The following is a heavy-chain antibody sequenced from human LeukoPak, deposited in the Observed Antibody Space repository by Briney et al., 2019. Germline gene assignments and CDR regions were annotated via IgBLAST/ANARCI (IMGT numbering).Heavy chain of an antibody. CDR2: ISAYNGNT. J-gene: IGHJ6*03. D-gene: IGHD3-9*01. CDR3: ARALAFNYDILTGPGGRPPYYMDV. CDR1: GYTFTSYG. V-gene: IGHV1-18*01. Sequence: ASVKVSCKASGYTFTSYGISWVRQAPGQGLGWMGWISAYNGNTNYAQKLQGRVTMTTDTSTSTAYMELRSLRSDDTAVYYCARALAFNYDILTGPGGRPPYYMDVWGKGTTVTISS.